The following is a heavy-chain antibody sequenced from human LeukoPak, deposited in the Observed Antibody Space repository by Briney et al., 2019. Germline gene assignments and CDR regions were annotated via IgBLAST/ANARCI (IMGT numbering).Heavy chain of an antibody. CDR1: GYTFTGYY. J-gene: IGHJ4*02. V-gene: IGHV1-2*02. D-gene: IGHD4-17*01. CDR3: RTDRYGDYGDYIDY. CDR2: INPNSGGT. Sequence: ASVKVSCKASGYTFTGYYMHWVRQAPGQRREWMGWINPNSGGTNYAQKFQGRVPMTRDTSISTAYMELSRLRSDDTAVYYCRTDRYGDYGDYIDYWGQGTLVTVSS.